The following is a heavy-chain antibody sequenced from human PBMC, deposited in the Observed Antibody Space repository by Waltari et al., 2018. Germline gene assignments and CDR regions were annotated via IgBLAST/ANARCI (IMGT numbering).Heavy chain of an antibody. CDR3: ARLTTDGYFDL. Sequence: EVQLVESGGGLVQPGGSLRLSCAASGFTFSSFWMRWVRQAPGKGLEWVANMRQDGGEQYYVASVKGRFTISRDNAKDSLYLQMNSLRAEDTAVYYCARLTTDGYFDLWGRGTLVTVSP. CDR1: GFTFSSFW. D-gene: IGHD2-21*02. CDR2: MRQDGGEQ. J-gene: IGHJ2*01. V-gene: IGHV3-7*01.